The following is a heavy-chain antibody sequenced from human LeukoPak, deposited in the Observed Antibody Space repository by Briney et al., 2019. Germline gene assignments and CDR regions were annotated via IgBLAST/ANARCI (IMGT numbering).Heavy chain of an antibody. CDR3: VKASPTSTQGMDG. V-gene: IGHV3-9*01. J-gene: IGHJ6*02. Sequence: QPGRSLRLSCAASGFFFDEFAMHWVRQVQGKGLEWVSEISGNGFTIGYAESVKGRFTISRDNAKDFLYLQMDSLRPEDTALYYCVKASPTSTQGMDGWGQGTSVTVSS. CDR2: ISGNGFTI. D-gene: IGHD3-16*01. CDR1: GFFFDEFA.